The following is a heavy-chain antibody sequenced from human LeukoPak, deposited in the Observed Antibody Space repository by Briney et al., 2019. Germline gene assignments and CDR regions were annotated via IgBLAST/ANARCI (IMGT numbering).Heavy chain of an antibody. CDR2: ISSSSSYI. Sequence: GGSLRLSCAASGFTFSSYSMNWVRQAPGKGLEWVSSISSSSSYIYYADSVKGRFTISRDHAKNSLYLQMNSLRAEDTAVYYCARILLRYFDWPLPDAFDIWGQGTMVTVSS. J-gene: IGHJ3*02. CDR3: ARILLRYFDWPLPDAFDI. V-gene: IGHV3-21*01. CDR1: GFTFSSYS. D-gene: IGHD3-9*01.